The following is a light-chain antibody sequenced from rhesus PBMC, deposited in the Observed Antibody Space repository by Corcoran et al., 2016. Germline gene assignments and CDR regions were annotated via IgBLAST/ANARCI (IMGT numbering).Light chain of an antibody. CDR2: KAS. CDR1: QGISSW. Sequence: DIQMTQSPSSLSASVGDRVTITCRASQGISSWLAWYQQKPGKAPKLLIYKASSLQSGVPSRFSGSGTGTNCTLTISILQPEDFATYDCQQYNSAPFTFGPGTKLDIK. V-gene: IGKV1-21*01. J-gene: IGKJ3*01. CDR3: QQYNSAPFT.